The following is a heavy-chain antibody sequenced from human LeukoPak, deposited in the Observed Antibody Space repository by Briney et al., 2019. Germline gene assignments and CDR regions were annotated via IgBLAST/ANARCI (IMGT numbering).Heavy chain of an antibody. CDR1: GGSISSYY. V-gene: IGHV4-4*07. J-gene: IGHJ4*02. CDR3: ARVGDYALKD. D-gene: IGHD3-16*01. CDR2: IYTSGST. Sequence: SETLSLTCTVSGGSISSYYWSWIRQPAGKGLEWIGHIYTSGSTNYNPSLKSRVTMSVDTSKDQLSLKLRSVTAADTAVYYCARVGDYALKDWGRGTLVTVSS.